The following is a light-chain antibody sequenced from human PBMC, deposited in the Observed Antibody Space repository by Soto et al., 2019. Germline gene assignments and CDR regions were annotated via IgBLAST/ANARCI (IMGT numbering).Light chain of an antibody. CDR3: QQYGRSPT. J-gene: IGKJ1*01. CDR1: QSVSSNY. Sequence: EIVLTQSPGTLSLSPGERATLSCRASQSVSSNYLAWYQQKLGQAPRLLIYDASRRATGIPDRFSGSGSGTDFTLTISRLEPEDFVVCYCQQYGRSPTFGQGTKVDIK. V-gene: IGKV3-20*01. CDR2: DAS.